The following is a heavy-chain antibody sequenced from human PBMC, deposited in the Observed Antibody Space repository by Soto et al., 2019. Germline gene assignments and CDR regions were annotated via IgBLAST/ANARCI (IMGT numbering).Heavy chain of an antibody. Sequence: QVQLVESGGGVVQPGRSLRLSCATSGFSFNTYGMHWVRQAPGKGLEWVAAIWYDGSNKYYGDSVKGRFTIARDNSTSTMYVQMNSLTDEDTALYYCARVISGTTGAHFDYWGQGTLVTVSS. CDR3: ARVISGTTGAHFDY. CDR1: GFSFNTYG. D-gene: IGHD1-20*01. J-gene: IGHJ4*02. V-gene: IGHV3-33*01. CDR2: IWYDGSNK.